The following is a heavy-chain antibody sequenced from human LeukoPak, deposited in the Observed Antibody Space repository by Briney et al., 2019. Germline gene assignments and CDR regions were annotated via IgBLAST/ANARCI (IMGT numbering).Heavy chain of an antibody. CDR2: INHSGST. V-gene: IGHV4-34*01. CDR1: GGSFSNYY. D-gene: IGHD5-18*01. CDR3: ARGVKPGYSYGPNFDY. J-gene: IGHJ4*02. Sequence: SETLSLTCAVYGGSFSNYYWSWIRQPPGKGLEWIGEINHSGSTNYNPSLKSRVTISVDTSKNQFSLKLSSVTAADTAVYYCARGVKPGYSYGPNFDYWGQGTLVTVSS.